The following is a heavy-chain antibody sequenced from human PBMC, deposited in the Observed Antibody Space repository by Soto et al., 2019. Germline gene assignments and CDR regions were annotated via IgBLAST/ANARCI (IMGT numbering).Heavy chain of an antibody. CDR1: GYTFTSYA. Sequence: ASVKVSCKASGYTFTSYAMHWVRQAPGQRLEWMGWINAGNGNTKYPQKLQGRVTMTTDTSTSTAYMELRSLRSDDTAVYYCARDTIYGDYAYDYWGQGTLVTVSS. V-gene: IGHV1-3*01. CDR3: ARDTIYGDYAYDY. J-gene: IGHJ4*02. CDR2: INAGNGNT. D-gene: IGHD4-17*01.